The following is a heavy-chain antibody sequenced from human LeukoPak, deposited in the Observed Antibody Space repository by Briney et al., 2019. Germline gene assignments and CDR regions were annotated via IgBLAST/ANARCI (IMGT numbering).Heavy chain of an antibody. V-gene: IGHV3-30*04. J-gene: IGHJ6*02. CDR1: GFTFSSYA. CDR3: ARDWDYDFWSGYYMEHYGMDV. CDR2: ISNDGYNK. D-gene: IGHD3-3*01. Sequence: GGSLRLSCAASGFTFSSYAMHWVRQAPGKGLERVAVISNDGYNKYYLGSAQGRFTISRDNSKNTLYLQMNSLRAEDTAVYYCARDWDYDFWSGYYMEHYGMDVWGQGTTVTVSS.